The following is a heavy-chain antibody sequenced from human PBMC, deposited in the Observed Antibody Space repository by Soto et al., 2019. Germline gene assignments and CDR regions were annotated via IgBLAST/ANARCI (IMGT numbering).Heavy chain of an antibody. CDR1: GGTFSSYT. D-gene: IGHD4-17*01. Sequence: VKVSCKASGGTFSSYTISWVRQAPGQGLEWMGRIIPILGIANYAQKFQGRVTITADKSTSTAYMELSSLRSEDTAVYYCARGVTTVESYYFDYWGQGTLVTVLL. CDR3: ARGVTTVESYYFDY. J-gene: IGHJ4*02. CDR2: IIPILGIA. V-gene: IGHV1-69*02.